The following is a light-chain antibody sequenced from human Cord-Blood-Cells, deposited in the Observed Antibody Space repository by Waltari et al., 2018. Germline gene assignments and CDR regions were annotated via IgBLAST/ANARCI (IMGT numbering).Light chain of an antibody. CDR3: QQRSSWT. CDR2: AAS. Sequence: EIVLTQSPATLSLSPGERATLSCRASQSVSSYLAWYQQKPGQAPRLLIYAASNRATGIPARFSGSGSGTDFTLTISSLEPEDFAVYYCQQRSSWTFGQGTKVEIK. CDR1: QSVSSY. J-gene: IGKJ1*01. V-gene: IGKV3-11*01.